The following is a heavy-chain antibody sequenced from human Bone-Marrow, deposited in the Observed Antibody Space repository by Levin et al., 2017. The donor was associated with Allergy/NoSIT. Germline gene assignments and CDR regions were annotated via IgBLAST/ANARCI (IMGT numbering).Heavy chain of an antibody. D-gene: IGHD3-3*01. J-gene: IGHJ5*02. CDR2: IHYSGST. Sequence: SETLSLTCTISSGSISTYYWNWIRQTPGKGLEWIGYIHYSGSTRSNPSLKSRATISVDTSSNQFSLKLSSVTAADTAVYYCARWDYDFWSGYYTTWGQGTLVTVSS. V-gene: IGHV4-59*01. CDR3: ARWDYDFWSGYYTT. CDR1: SGSISTYY.